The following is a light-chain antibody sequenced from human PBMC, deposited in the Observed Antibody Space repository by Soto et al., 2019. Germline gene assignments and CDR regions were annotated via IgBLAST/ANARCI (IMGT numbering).Light chain of an antibody. CDR2: GAS. J-gene: IGKJ1*01. V-gene: IGKV3D-15*01. Sequence: ETVMTQSPATLSVSPGERATLSCRASQTVSSSYLAWYQQKPGQAPRLLIYGASSRATGIPDRFSGSGSGTEFTLTISSLQSEDFAVYYCQQYNNWPQTFGQGTKVDIK. CDR1: QTVSSSY. CDR3: QQYNNWPQT.